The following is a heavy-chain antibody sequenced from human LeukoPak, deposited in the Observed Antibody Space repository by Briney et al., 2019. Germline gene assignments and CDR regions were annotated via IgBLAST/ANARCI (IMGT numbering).Heavy chain of an antibody. V-gene: IGHV3-43*01. CDR3: AKDAGTTGTRENYFDY. CDR1: GFTFDDYT. CDR2: ISWDGGST. J-gene: IGHJ4*02. Sequence: GGSLRLSCAASGFTFDDYTMHWVRHAPGKGLEWVSLISWDGGSTYYADSVKGRFTISRDNSKNSLYLQMNSLRTEDTALYYCAKDAGTTGTRENYFDYWGQGTLVTVSS. D-gene: IGHD1-1*01.